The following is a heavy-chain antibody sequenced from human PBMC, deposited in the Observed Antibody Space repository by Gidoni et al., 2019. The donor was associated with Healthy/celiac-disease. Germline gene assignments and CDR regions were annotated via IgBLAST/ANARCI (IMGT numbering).Heavy chain of an antibody. D-gene: IGHD2-15*01. CDR1: GGSFSGYY. J-gene: IGHJ5*02. Sequence: QVQLQQWGAGLLKPSETLSLTCAVYGGSFSGYYWSWIRQPPGKGLEWIGVSNHSGSTNYNPSLKSRVTISVDTSKNQFSLKLSSVTAADTAVYYCASRVVSKTPVNWFDPWGQGTLVTVSS. CDR2: SNHSGST. V-gene: IGHV4-34*01. CDR3: ASRVVSKTPVNWFDP.